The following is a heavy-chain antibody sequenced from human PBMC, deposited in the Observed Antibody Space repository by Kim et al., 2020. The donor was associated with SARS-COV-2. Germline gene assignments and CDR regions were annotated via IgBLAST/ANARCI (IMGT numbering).Heavy chain of an antibody. CDR3: ARAIYDSSGYLFDY. D-gene: IGHD3-22*01. J-gene: IGHJ4*02. V-gene: IGHV3-30*01. Sequence: ADSVKGRFTISRDNSKNTLYLQMNSLRAEDTAVYYCARAIYDSSGYLFDYWGQGTLVTVSS.